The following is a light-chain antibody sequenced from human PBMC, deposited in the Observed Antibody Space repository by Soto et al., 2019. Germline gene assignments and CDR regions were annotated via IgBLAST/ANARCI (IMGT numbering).Light chain of an antibody. CDR3: QKYNSAPLT. Sequence: DLQMTQSPSSLSASVGDRVTITCRASQGISNFLAWYQQKSGKVPNLLIYGASTLQSGVPSRFSGSGSGTDFTLTISSLQPEDVATYYCQKYNSAPLTFGGGTKVEIK. V-gene: IGKV1-27*01. CDR1: QGISNF. CDR2: GAS. J-gene: IGKJ4*01.